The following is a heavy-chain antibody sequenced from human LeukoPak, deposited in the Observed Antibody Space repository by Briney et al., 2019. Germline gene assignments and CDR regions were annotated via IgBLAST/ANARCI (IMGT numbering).Heavy chain of an antibody. J-gene: IGHJ4*02. V-gene: IGHV1-69*13. CDR3: ARDPLTYCSSTSCHPD. CDR1: RGTFSSYA. D-gene: IGHD2-2*01. Sequence: SVKVSCKASRGTFSSYAISWVRQAPGQGLEWMGGIIPIFGTANYAQKFQGRVTITADESTSTAYMELSSLRSEDTAVYYCARDPLTYCSSTSCHPDWGQGTLVTVSS. CDR2: IIPIFGTA.